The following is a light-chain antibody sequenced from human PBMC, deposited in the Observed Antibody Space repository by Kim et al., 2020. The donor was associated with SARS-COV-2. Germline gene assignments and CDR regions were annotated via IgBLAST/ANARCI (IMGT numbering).Light chain of an antibody. J-gene: IGLJ1*01. V-gene: IGLV2-14*01. CDR2: DVS. CDR3: SSYTSSRTYI. CDR1: SSDVGGYNY. Sequence: QSALTQPASVSGSPGQSITISCTGTSSDVGGYNYVSWYQQHPGKAPKLMIYDVSKRSSGVSNRFSGSKSGNTASLTISGLQAEDEADYYCSSYTSSRTYIIGTGTKVTVL.